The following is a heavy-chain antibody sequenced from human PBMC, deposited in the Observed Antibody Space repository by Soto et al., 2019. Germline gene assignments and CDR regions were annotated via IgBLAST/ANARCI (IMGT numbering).Heavy chain of an antibody. J-gene: IGHJ6*02. CDR1: GGSISSGDYY. D-gene: IGHD2-2*02. Sequence: SETLSLTCTVSGGSISSGDYYWSWIRQPPGKGLEWIGYIYYSGSTYYNPSLKSRVTISVDTSKNQFSLKLSSVTAADTAVYYCASTIVLVPAAISYYYYYGMDVWGQGTTVNVSS. CDR2: IYYSGST. CDR3: ASTIVLVPAAISYYYYYGMDV. V-gene: IGHV4-30-4*01.